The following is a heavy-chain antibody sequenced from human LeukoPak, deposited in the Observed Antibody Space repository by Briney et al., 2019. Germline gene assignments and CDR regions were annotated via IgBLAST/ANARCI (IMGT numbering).Heavy chain of an antibody. Sequence: GGSLRLSCAASGFTFSSYAMHWGRQAPGKGLEWVAVISYDGSNKYYADSVKGRFTISRDNSKNTLYLQMNSLRAEDTAVYYCARDSDYYYGMDVWGKGTTVTVSS. J-gene: IGHJ6*04. CDR1: GFTFSSYA. CDR2: ISYDGSNK. CDR3: ARDSDYYYGMDV. V-gene: IGHV3-30*04.